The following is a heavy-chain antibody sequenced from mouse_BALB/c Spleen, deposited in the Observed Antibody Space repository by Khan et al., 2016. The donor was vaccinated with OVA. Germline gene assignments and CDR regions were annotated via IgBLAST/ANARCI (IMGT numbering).Heavy chain of an antibody. CDR3: ARNRNGYFDY. CDR1: GFSLTNYG. V-gene: IGHV2-2*02. CDR2: IWSGGST. D-gene: IGHD1-1*02. Sequence: QVQLKQSGPGLVQPSQSLSITCTVSGFSLTNYGVHWVRQSPGKGLEWLGMIWSGGSTDYNANFISRLSISKDNSKSQVFFKMNSLQVNDTAIYYCARNRNGYFDYWGQGTTLTVSS. J-gene: IGHJ2*01.